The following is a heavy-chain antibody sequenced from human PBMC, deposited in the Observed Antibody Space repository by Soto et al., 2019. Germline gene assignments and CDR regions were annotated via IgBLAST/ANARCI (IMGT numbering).Heavy chain of an antibody. CDR1: GFSLSTSGVG. CDR3: AHRLCDSSCYWEVGFFDY. V-gene: IGHV2-5*02. Sequence: QITLTESGPTLVKPTQTLTLTCTFSGFSLSTSGVGVGWIRQPPGKALECLALIYWDDDKRYSPSLRSRLSVTKDTSKNQVVLTMTNMDPVDTGTYYCAHRLCDSSCYWEVGFFDYWGQGALVTVSS. J-gene: IGHJ4*02. CDR2: IYWDDDK. D-gene: IGHD2-15*01.